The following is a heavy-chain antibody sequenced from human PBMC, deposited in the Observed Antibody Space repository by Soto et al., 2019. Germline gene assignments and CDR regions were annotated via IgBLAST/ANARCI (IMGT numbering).Heavy chain of an antibody. Sequence: ASVKVSCKASGYTFTSYAMHWVRQAPGQRLEWMGWINAGNGNTKYSQKFQGRVTITRDTSASTAYMELSSLRSEDTAVYYCASFTTVTKRIARPYYYYYGMDVWGQGTTVTVSS. V-gene: IGHV1-3*01. CDR2: INAGNGNT. D-gene: IGHD4-17*01. J-gene: IGHJ6*02. CDR3: ASFTTVTKRIARPYYYYYGMDV. CDR1: GYTFTSYA.